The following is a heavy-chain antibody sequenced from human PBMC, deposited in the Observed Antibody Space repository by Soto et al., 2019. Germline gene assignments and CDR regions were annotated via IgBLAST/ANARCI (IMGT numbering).Heavy chain of an antibody. CDR1: GGSFTSNNW. J-gene: IGHJ4*02. Sequence: SETLSLTCAVSGGSFTSNNWWTWVRQPPGQGLEWIGEIYRTGSTNYNPSLKSRVTISLGKSENQFSLKVTSLTAADTAVYYCASRDPGTSVDYWGQGTLVTVSS. CDR3: ASRDPGTSVDY. V-gene: IGHV4-4*02. D-gene: IGHD1-7*01. CDR2: IYRTGST.